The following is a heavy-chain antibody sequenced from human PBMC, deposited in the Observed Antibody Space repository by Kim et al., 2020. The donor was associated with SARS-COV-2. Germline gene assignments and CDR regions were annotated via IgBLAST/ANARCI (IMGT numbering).Heavy chain of an antibody. D-gene: IGHD6-19*01. CDR2: INHSGST. Sequence: SETLSLTCAVYGGSFSGYYWSWIRQPPGKGLEWIGEINHSGSTNYNPSLKSRVTISVDTSKNQFSLKLSSVTAADTAVYYCARGRSSGWYTPYYYYMDVWGKGTTVTVSS. CDR1: GGSFSGYY. CDR3: ARGRSSGWYTPYYYYMDV. V-gene: IGHV4-34*01. J-gene: IGHJ6*03.